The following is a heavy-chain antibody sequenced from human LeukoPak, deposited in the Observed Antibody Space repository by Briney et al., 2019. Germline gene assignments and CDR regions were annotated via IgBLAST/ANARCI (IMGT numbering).Heavy chain of an antibody. CDR2: ISSSGSTI. CDR1: RFTFSSFA. D-gene: IGHD6-13*01. Sequence: GGSLTLSCAASRFTFSSFAMHWVRQAPGKGLEWVSYISSSGSTIYYADSVKGRFTISRDNAKSSLYLQMNSLRAEDTAVYYCAHHSYSSSWYGHWGQGTLVTVSS. CDR3: AHHSYSSSWYGH. V-gene: IGHV3-48*04. J-gene: IGHJ4*02.